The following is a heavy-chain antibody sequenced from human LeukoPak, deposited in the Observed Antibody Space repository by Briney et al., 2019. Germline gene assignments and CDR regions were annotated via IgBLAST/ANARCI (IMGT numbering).Heavy chain of an antibody. V-gene: IGHV3-21*01. CDR1: GFTFSSHS. CDR2: ITTSNYI. D-gene: IGHD6-19*01. Sequence: GGSLILSCVVSGFTFSSHSVNWVRQAPGKGLEWALSITTSNYIFYAESVKGRFTISRDNAKNSLYLQMTSLRAEDTAVYYCVREQARAGSFDYWGQGTLVTVSS. CDR3: VREQARAGSFDY. J-gene: IGHJ4*02.